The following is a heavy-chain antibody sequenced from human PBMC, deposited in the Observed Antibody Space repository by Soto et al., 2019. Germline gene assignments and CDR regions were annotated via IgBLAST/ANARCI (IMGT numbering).Heavy chain of an antibody. D-gene: IGHD3-10*01. Sequence: EVQLVESGGGLVQPGGSLRLSCAASGFTFSSYSMNWVRQAPGKGLEWVSYISSSSSTIYYADSVKGRFTISRDNAKNSLYLQMNSLRAEATAVYYCAREGYYLNWFFPWGQGILVTVSS. CDR2: ISSSSSTI. V-gene: IGHV3-48*01. CDR1: GFTFSSYS. CDR3: AREGYYLNWFFP. J-gene: IGHJ5*02.